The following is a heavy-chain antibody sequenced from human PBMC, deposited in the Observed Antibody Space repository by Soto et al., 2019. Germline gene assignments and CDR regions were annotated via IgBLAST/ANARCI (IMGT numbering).Heavy chain of an antibody. Sequence: PSETLSLTCIVSGGTISGYYWTWIRQPAGKGLEWIGRIYSSGNTKYNPSLQSRVTMSLDTSNNQFSLRLTSVTAADTAVYYCARGQRFSDWFDPWDQGTLVTVSS. J-gene: IGHJ5*02. D-gene: IGHD3-3*01. V-gene: IGHV4-4*07. CDR3: ARGQRFSDWFDP. CDR1: GGTISGYY. CDR2: IYSSGNT.